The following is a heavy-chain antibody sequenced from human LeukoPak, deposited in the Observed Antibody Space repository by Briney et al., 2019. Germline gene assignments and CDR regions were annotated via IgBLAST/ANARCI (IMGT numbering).Heavy chain of an antibody. CDR3: ARENRDSRWPHLDY. Sequence: GGSLRLSCAASGFTFSSDSMNWVRQAPGKGLEWVSFISSGSSYIYYADAVKGRFTIPRDNAKNSLYLQMNSLRAEDTAVYYCARENRDSRWPHLDYWGQGTLVTVSS. V-gene: IGHV3-21*01. CDR2: ISSGSSYI. D-gene: IGHD6-13*01. J-gene: IGHJ4*02. CDR1: GFTFSSDS.